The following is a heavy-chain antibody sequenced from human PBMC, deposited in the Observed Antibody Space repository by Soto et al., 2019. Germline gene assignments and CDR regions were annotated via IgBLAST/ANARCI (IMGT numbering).Heavy chain of an antibody. CDR1: GGTFSSYA. CDR3: ARGRITIFGVVIMTRPTFGYYGMDV. D-gene: IGHD3-3*01. J-gene: IGHJ6*02. CDR2: IIPIFGTA. V-gene: IGHV1-69*06. Sequence: SVKVSCKASGGTFSSYAISWVRQAPGQGLEWMGGIIPIFGTANYAQKFQGRVTITADKSTSTAYMELSSLRSEDTAVYYCARGRITIFGVVIMTRPTFGYYGMDVWGQGTTVTVSS.